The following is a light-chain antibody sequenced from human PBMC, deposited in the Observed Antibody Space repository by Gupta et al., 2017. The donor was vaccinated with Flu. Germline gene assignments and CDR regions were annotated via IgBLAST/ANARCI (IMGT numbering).Light chain of an antibody. Sequence: VMTHSPDSLAVSLGERATINCKSSQSVLYSSNNKNYLAWYQQKPGQPPKLLIYWASTRESGVPDRFSGSGSGTDFTLTISSLHAEDVAVYYCQQDDSTPWTFGQGTKVEIK. V-gene: IGKV4-1*01. CDR3: QQDDSTPWT. CDR2: WAS. CDR1: QSVLYSSNNKNY. J-gene: IGKJ1*01.